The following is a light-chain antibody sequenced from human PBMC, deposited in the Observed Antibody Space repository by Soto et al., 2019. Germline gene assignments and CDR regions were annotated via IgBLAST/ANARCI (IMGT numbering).Light chain of an antibody. Sequence: VLTQFPVTLSLSPGERATLSCRASPSVNYLAWYQQKPGQAPRLLIYGVSTRATGIPDRFSGSGSGTDFSLTISRLEPEDFAVYYCQYYGSAPVTFGGGTKVDIK. CDR3: QYYGSAPVT. CDR1: PSVNY. J-gene: IGKJ4*01. V-gene: IGKV3-20*01. CDR2: GVS.